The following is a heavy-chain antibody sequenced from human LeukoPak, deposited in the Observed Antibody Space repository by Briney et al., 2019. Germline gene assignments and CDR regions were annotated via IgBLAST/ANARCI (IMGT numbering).Heavy chain of an antibody. D-gene: IGHD3-3*01. CDR3: ASGVVSAY. Sequence: PGGSLRLSCAASGFIVSNNYMTWVRQAPGKGLEWVSIIYSGGPTYYADSVKGRFTISRDNSKNTLYLQMNSLRAEDTAVYYCASGVVSAYWGQGTLVTVSS. V-gene: IGHV3-53*01. CDR1: GFIVSNNY. CDR2: IYSGGPT. J-gene: IGHJ4*02.